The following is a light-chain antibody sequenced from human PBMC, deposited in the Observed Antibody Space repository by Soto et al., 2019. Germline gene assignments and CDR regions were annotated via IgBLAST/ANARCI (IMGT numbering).Light chain of an antibody. CDR1: QSISSW. CDR2: KAS. J-gene: IGKJ1*01. V-gene: IGKV1-5*03. Sequence: DIQMTQSPSTLSASVGDRVTISCRASQSISSWLAWYQQKPGKDPKLLIYKASSLESGVPSRFSGSGSGTEFTHTISSLQPDDFATYYCQQYNSYSSFGQGTKVDIK. CDR3: QQYNSYSS.